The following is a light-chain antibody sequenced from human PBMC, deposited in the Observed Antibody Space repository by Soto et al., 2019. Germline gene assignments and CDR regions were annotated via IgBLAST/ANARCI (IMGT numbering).Light chain of an antibody. V-gene: IGKV1-5*01. CDR2: AAS. CDR1: QSIGRW. Sequence: SQMTQSPSTLSASVGDRVTITCRASQSIGRWLAWYQQKPGNAPKLLIYAASSLQSGVPSRFSGSGSGTDFTLTISCLQSEDFATYYCQQYYSYPTFGQGTRLEI. CDR3: QQYYSYPT. J-gene: IGKJ5*01.